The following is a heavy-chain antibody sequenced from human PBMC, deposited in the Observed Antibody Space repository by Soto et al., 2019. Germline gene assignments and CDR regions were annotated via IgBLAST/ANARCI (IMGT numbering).Heavy chain of an antibody. J-gene: IGHJ6*03. CDR1: GFILSDCA. V-gene: IGHV3-48*01. D-gene: IGHD1-1*01. Sequence: EVQLVESGGGLVQPGGSLRLSCATSGFILSDCAMNWVRQAPGKGLEWVSYISSSSRVIDYADSVKGRFTVSRDNARNSLDLQMNSLRAEDTAVYYCARELSWGSNWYYYMDVSGKGTTVTVSS. CDR2: ISSSSRVI. CDR3: ARELSWGSNWYYYMDV.